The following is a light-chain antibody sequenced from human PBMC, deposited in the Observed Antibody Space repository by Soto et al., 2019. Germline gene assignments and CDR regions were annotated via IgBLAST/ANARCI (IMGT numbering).Light chain of an antibody. CDR3: AAWDDSLNAWV. CDR1: SSNIGSNT. J-gene: IGLJ3*02. CDR2: SNN. Sequence: QSVLTQPPSASGTPGQRVTISCSGSSSNIGSNTVNWYQQLPGTAPKLLIYSNNQRPSGVPDRFSGSKSGTSASLAISELQSEDEADYYCAAWDDSLNAWVFGGGTKVTV. V-gene: IGLV1-44*01.